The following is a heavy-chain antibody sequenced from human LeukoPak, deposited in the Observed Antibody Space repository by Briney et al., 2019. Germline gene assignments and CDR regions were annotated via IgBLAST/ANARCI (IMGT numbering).Heavy chain of an antibody. Sequence: GGSLRLSCAASGFTFSSYAISWVRQAPGHGLEWMGGIIPIFGTANYAQKFQGRVTITADESTSTAYMELSSLRSEDTAVYYCASNKVDCYGLNYYYYYYMDVWGKGTTVTVSS. CDR2: IIPIFGTA. CDR1: GFTFSSYA. D-gene: IGHD2-21*02. V-gene: IGHV1-69*01. CDR3: ASNKVDCYGLNYYYYYYMDV. J-gene: IGHJ6*03.